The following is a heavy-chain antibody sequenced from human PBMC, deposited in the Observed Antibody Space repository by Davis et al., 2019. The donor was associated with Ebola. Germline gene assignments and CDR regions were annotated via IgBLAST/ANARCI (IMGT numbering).Heavy chain of an antibody. CDR1: GFTFSTYW. CDR2: INGDGSST. CDR3: ARPRIGVVSNCFDP. Sequence: HTGGSLRLSCAAPGFTFSTYWMHWVRQAPGKGLVWVSRINGDGSSTSYADSVKGRFTISRDNAKNTLYLQMDSLGAEDTAVYYCARPRIGVVSNCFDPWGQGTLVTVSS. J-gene: IGHJ5*02. D-gene: IGHD3-3*01. V-gene: IGHV3-74*01.